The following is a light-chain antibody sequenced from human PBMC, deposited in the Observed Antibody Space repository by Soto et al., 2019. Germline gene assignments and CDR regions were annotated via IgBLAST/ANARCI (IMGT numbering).Light chain of an antibody. CDR1: SSDVGGYNY. V-gene: IGLV2-8*01. CDR2: EVT. CDR3: SSYAASNNFYFV. J-gene: IGLJ3*02. Sequence: SALTQPPSASGSPGQSVTISCTGTSSDVGGYNYVSWYQQYPGRAPKLMIYEVTKRPSGVPDRFSGSKSGNTASLTVSGLQAEDEADYYCSSYAASNNFYFVFGGGTKVPS.